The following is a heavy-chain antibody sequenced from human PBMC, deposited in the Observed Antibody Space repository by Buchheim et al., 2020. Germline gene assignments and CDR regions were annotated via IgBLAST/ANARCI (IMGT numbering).Heavy chain of an antibody. V-gene: IGHV3-7*01. Sequence: EVQLVESGGGLVQPGGSLRLSCAASGFTFSSYWMSWVRQAPGKGLEWVANIKQDGSEKYYVDSVKGRFTISRDNAQNPLYLQMNSLRAEDTAVYYCALAARPYYYGMDVWGQGTT. J-gene: IGHJ6*02. CDR2: IKQDGSEK. CDR3: ALAARPYYYGMDV. D-gene: IGHD6-6*01. CDR1: GFTFSSYW.